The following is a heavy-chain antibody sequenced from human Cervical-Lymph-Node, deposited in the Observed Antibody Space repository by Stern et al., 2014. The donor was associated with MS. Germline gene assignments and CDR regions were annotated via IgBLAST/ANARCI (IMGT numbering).Heavy chain of an antibody. CDR2: IYGGNGNT. CDR1: GYAFTKYA. D-gene: IGHD3-16*01. CDR3: ARATHYDPQPRDFYYGMDV. Sequence: QVQLESGAEVKKPGASVHVSCKASGYAFTKYAIHWVRQAPGQRLQWMGWIYGGNGNTKYSQTFQGRVTFTQDTSATTVYMEVRSLRSDDTAVYYCARATHYDPQPRDFYYGMDVWGQGTTVIVSS. V-gene: IGHV1-3*01. J-gene: IGHJ6*02.